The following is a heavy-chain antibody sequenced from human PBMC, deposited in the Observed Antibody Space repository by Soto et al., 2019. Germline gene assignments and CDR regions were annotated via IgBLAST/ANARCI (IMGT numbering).Heavy chain of an antibody. CDR3: ARGYCSGGSCKHFDY. Sequence: SETLSLTCTVSGGSISSGGYYWSWIRQHPGKGLEWIGYIYYSGSTYYNPPLKSRVTISVDTSKNQFSLKLSSVTAADTAVYYCARGYCSGGSCKHFDYWGQGTLVTVSS. CDR2: IYYSGST. V-gene: IGHV4-31*03. D-gene: IGHD2-15*01. J-gene: IGHJ4*02. CDR1: GGSISSGGYY.